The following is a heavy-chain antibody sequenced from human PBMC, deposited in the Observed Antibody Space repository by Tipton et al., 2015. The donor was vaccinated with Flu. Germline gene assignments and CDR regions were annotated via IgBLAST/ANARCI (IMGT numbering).Heavy chain of an antibody. Sequence: SLRLSCAASGFTFSSYEMNWVRQAPGKGLEWVSYISSSGSTIYYADSVKGRFTISRDNAKNSLYLQMNSLRGEDTAVYYCARDRGYGTFDYWGQGTLVTVSS. V-gene: IGHV3-48*03. CDR3: ARDRGYGTFDY. D-gene: IGHD5-12*01. J-gene: IGHJ4*02. CDR2: ISSSGSTI. CDR1: GFTFSSYE.